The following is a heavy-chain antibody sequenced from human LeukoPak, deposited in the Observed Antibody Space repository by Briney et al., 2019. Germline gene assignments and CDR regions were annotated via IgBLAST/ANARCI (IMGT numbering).Heavy chain of an antibody. Sequence: PSETLSLTCTVSSGSFSSSSYFCGWIRQPPGMGLEWIATINYSGTTYYNPSLKSRVTISVDTSKNQFSLKLSSVTAADTAVYYCARGLRGYYGSSVGYWGQGTLVTVSS. V-gene: IGHV4-39*07. CDR1: SGSFSSSSYF. CDR2: INYSGTT. CDR3: ARGLRGYYGSSVGY. D-gene: IGHD3-22*01. J-gene: IGHJ4*02.